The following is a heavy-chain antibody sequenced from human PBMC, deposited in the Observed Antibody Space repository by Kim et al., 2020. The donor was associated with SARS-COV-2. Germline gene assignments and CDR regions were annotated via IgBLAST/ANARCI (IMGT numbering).Heavy chain of an antibody. Sequence: GGSLRLSCIASGFIFSSYDMHWVRQAPGEGLAWVAVISHDGNKKYYADSVKGRFTISRDNFKNTVDLEMNILRPEDTAIYSCARNHDHWLVPDCCGQGTLVTVSS. V-gene: IGHV3-30*03. J-gene: IGHJ4*02. CDR3: ARNHDHWLVPDC. CDR2: ISHDGNKK. D-gene: IGHD6-19*01. CDR1: GFIFSSYD.